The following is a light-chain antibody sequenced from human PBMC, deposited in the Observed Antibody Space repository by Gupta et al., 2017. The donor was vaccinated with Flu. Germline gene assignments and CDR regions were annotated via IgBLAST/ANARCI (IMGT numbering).Light chain of an antibody. V-gene: IGKV1-39*01. J-gene: IGKJ4*01. CDR3: QQSDSTPRS. CDR1: QSIRSY. CDR2: AAS. Sequence: PSSLSASVGDRVTITCRTSQSIRSYLSWYQQKPGKAPELLIYAASSLQSGVPSRFSGSGSGTDFTLTISSLQPEDFAIYFCQQSDSTPRSFGGGTKVEIK.